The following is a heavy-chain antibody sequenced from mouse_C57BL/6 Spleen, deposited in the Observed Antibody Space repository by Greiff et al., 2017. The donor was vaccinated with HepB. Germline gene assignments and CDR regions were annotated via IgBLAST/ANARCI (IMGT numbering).Heavy chain of an antibody. CDR2: IRNKANNHAT. J-gene: IGHJ2*01. Sequence: EVKLQESGGGLVQPGGSMKLSCAASGFTFSDAWMDWVRQSPEKGLEWVAEIRNKANNHATYYAESVKGRFTISRDDSKSSVYLQMNSLRAEDTGIYYCTRPGGSYYFDYWGQGTTLTVSS. V-gene: IGHV6-6*01. CDR1: GFTFSDAW. CDR3: TRPGGSYYFDY.